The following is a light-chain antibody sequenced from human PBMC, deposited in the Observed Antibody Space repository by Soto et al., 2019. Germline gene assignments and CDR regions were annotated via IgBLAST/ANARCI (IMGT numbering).Light chain of an antibody. CDR2: DAS. CDR3: QQRSNRIT. J-gene: IGKJ5*01. V-gene: IGKV3-11*01. Sequence: EIVMTQSPATLSVSPGERATLSCRASQSVSSNLIWYQQKPGQAPRLLIYDASNGATGIPARFSGSGSGTDFTLTISSLEPEDFAVYYCQQRSNRITFGQGTRLEI. CDR1: QSVSSN.